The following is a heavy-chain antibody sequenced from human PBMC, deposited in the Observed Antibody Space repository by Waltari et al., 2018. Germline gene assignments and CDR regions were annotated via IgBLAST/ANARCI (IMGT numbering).Heavy chain of an antibody. CDR3: ARGEGCSGGSCYSVDY. CDR1: GGTFSSYA. V-gene: IGHV1-69*05. CDR2: INPICGTA. D-gene: IGHD2-15*01. Sequence: QVQLVQSGAEVKKPGSSVKVSCKASGGTFSSYAISWVRQAPGQGLEWMGGINPICGTANYAQKFQGRVTMTRNTSISTAYMELSSLRSEDTAVYYCARGEGCSGGSCYSVDYWGQGTLVTVSS. J-gene: IGHJ4*02.